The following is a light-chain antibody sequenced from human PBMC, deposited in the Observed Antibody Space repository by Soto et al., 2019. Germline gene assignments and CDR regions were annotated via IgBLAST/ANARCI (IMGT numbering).Light chain of an antibody. Sequence: QSVMTQPPSVSAAPGQRVTISCSGSSSNIGGNSVSWYQQHPGKAPKLTIYAVSERPPGVPDRFSGSKSGNTASLTISGLQAEDEADYYCCSYAGNYTDVFGTGTKLTVL. V-gene: IGLV2-11*01. CDR1: SSNIGGNS. CDR3: CSYAGNYTDV. J-gene: IGLJ1*01. CDR2: AVS.